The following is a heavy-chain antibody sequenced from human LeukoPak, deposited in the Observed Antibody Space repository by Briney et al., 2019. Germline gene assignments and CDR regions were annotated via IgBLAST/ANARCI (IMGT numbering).Heavy chain of an antibody. CDR1: GGTFSSYA. J-gene: IGHJ4*02. CDR2: IIPIFGTA. V-gene: IGHV1-69*13. Sequence: ASVTVSCTASGGTFSSYAISWVRPAPGQGLEWMGGIIPIFGTANCAQKFQGRVTITADESTSTAYMELSSLRSEDTAVYYCARGEVGATSFDYWGQGTLVTVSS. D-gene: IGHD1-26*01. CDR3: ARGEVGATSFDY.